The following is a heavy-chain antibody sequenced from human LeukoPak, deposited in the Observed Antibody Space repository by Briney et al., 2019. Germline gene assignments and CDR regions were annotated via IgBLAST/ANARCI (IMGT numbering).Heavy chain of an antibody. Sequence: SVKVSCKASGFTFTSSAVQWVRQARGQRLEWIGWIVVGSGNTNYAQKFQERVTITRDMSTSTAYMELSSLRSEDTAVYYCAADLGVEGVGLNDYWGQGTLVTVSS. D-gene: IGHD1-26*01. CDR3: AADLGVEGVGLNDY. CDR2: IVVGSGNT. V-gene: IGHV1-58*01. J-gene: IGHJ4*02. CDR1: GFTFTSSA.